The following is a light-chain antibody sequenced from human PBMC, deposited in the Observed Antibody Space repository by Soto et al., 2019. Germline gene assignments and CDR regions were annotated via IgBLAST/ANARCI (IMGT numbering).Light chain of an antibody. J-gene: IGLJ2*01. CDR3: SSYTSSSTVV. CDR1: SSDIGGYNY. CDR2: DVS. Sequence: QSALTQPASMSGSPGQSITISCTGTSSDIGGYNYVSWYQQHPGKAPKLMIYDVSNWPSGVSNRFSGSKSGNTASLTISGLQAEDDADYYCSSYTSSSTVVFGGGTKLTVL. V-gene: IGLV2-14*03.